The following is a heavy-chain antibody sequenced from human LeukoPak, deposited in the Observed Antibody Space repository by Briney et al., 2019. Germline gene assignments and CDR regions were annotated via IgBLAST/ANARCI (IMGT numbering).Heavy chain of an antibody. Sequence: QPRRSLRLSCTTSGFTFGDYAMSWVRQAPRKGLEWVGFIRSKSHGGTTDYAASVKGRFIISRDDSKSIAYLQMDSLKTEDTAVYYCARDKMAENDVLDVWGQGTMVTVSS. CDR1: GFTFGDYA. CDR3: ARDKMAENDVLDV. J-gene: IGHJ3*01. D-gene: IGHD2-8*01. CDR2: IRSKSHGGTT. V-gene: IGHV3-49*04.